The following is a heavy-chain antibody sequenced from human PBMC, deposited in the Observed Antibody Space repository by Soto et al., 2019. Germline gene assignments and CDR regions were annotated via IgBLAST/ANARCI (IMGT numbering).Heavy chain of an antibody. J-gene: IGHJ4*02. CDR2: IYYSGST. CDR1: GGSISSSSYY. CDR3: ARRGGGYSYGSFFDY. Sequence: SETLSLTCTVSGGSISSSSYYWGWIRQPPGKGLEWIGSIYYSGSTYYNPSLKSRVTISVDTSKNQFSLKLSSVTAADTAVYYCARRGGGYSYGSFFDYWGQGTLVT. D-gene: IGHD5-18*01. V-gene: IGHV4-39*01.